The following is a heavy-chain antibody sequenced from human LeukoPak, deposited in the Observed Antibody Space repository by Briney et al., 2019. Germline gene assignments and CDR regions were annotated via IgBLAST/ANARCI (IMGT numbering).Heavy chain of an antibody. D-gene: IGHD5-12*01. V-gene: IGHV3-23*01. Sequence: GALRLSCAASGFYFSTYVMGWVRQAPGKGLEWVAGISGGGGTTFYAGPVQGRFTISRDNSNNTLYLQMNSLRVEDTAVYFCAKDQSSSGYDFNYFNLWGQETLVTVSS. CDR2: ISGGGGTT. CDR1: GFYFSTYV. CDR3: AKDQSSSGYDFNYFNL. J-gene: IGHJ4*02.